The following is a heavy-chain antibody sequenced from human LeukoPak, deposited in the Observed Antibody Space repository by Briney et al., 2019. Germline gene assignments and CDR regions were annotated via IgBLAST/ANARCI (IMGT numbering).Heavy chain of an antibody. CDR1: GGSISSGSYY. Sequence: PSETLSLTCTVSGGSISSGSYYWSWIRQPAGKGREWIGRIYTSGSTNYNPSLKSRVTISVDTSKNQFSLKLSSVTAADTAVYYCASSRYDFWSFRYWGQGTLVTVSS. D-gene: IGHD3-3*01. V-gene: IGHV4-61*02. CDR2: IYTSGST. CDR3: ASSRYDFWSFRY. J-gene: IGHJ4*02.